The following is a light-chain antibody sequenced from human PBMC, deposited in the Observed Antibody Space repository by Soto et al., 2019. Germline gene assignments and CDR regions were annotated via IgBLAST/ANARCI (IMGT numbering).Light chain of an antibody. J-gene: IGKJ1*01. V-gene: IGKV3-15*01. CDR3: LQHNNWPRT. CDR2: GAS. CDR1: QSISSN. Sequence: EIVMTQSPVTLSVSPGERATLSCRASQSISSNLAWYQHKPGQAHRLLIFGASTRATDVPARFSGSGSGTEFTLTISSLQSEDFAVYYCLQHNNWPRTFGQGTKVEVK.